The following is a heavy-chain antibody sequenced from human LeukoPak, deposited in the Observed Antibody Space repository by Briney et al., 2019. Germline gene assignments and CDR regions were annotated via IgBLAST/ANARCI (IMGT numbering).Heavy chain of an antibody. CDR1: GYTFTGYY. V-gene: IGHV1-2*02. D-gene: IGHD6-19*01. CDR2: INPNSGGT. CDR3: ARESGHSSGWIPA. Sequence: ASVKVSCKASGYTFTGYYMHWVRQAPGQGLEWMGWINPNSGGTNYAQKFQGRVTMTRDTSISTAYMELSRLRSDDTAVYYCARESGHSSGWIPAWGQGTVVTVSS. J-gene: IGHJ3*01.